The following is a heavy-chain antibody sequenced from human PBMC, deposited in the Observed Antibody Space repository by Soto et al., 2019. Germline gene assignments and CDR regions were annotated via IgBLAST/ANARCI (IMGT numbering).Heavy chain of an antibody. CDR3: ARDYGDYQFDY. Sequence: SEPLSLTCTVSGGSISSSRSYWGWIRQPPGKGLEWIGNTYYRGTTYYNPSLKSRVTISVDTSKNQFSLKLASVTAADTAVYYCARDYGDYQFDYWGQGTLVTVSS. CDR2: TYYRGTT. J-gene: IGHJ4*02. CDR1: GGSISSSRSY. V-gene: IGHV4-39*02. D-gene: IGHD4-17*01.